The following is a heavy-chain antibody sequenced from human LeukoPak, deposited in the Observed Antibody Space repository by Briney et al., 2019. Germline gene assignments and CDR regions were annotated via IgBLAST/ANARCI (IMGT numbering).Heavy chain of an antibody. Sequence: GGSLRLSCAASGFTFSSYSMNWVRQAPGKGLEWVSYISSSSSTIYYADSVKGRFTISRDNAKNSLYLQMNSLRAEDTAVYYCARDLDTIVGATVIDYWGQGTLVTVSS. CDR1: GFTFSSYS. CDR3: ARDLDTIVGATVIDY. J-gene: IGHJ4*02. CDR2: ISSSSSTI. D-gene: IGHD1-26*01. V-gene: IGHV3-48*01.